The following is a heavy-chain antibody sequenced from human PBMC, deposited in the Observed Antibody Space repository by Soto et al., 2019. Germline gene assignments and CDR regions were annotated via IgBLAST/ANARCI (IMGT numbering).Heavy chain of an antibody. CDR3: TRDPRHYYDSIGSANWFDP. CDR2: IRSKTNSYAT. V-gene: IGHV3-73*01. CDR1: GFTFSGSA. D-gene: IGHD3-22*01. Sequence: GGSLRLSCAAAGFTFSGSAMHWVRQASGKGLEWVGRIRSKTNSYATAYAASVKGRFTISRDDSKDTAYLQMNSLKTEDTAVYYCTRDPRHYYDSIGSANWFDPWGQGTRVTVSS. J-gene: IGHJ5*02.